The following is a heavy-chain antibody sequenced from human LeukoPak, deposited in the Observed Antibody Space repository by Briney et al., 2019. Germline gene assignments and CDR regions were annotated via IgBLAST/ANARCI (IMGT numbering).Heavy chain of an antibody. J-gene: IGHJ3*02. D-gene: IGHD1-14*01. CDR2: IKTESDGATT. CDR1: GFTFSNGW. CDR3: AKDLYHGAFDI. Sequence: GGSLRLSCAASGFTFSNGWMSWVRQAPRKGLEWVGQIKTESDGATTDYAAPVKGRFTISRDDSKNTLFLQMNSLKTEDTALYYCAKDLYHGAFDIWGQGTMVTVSS. V-gene: IGHV3-15*01.